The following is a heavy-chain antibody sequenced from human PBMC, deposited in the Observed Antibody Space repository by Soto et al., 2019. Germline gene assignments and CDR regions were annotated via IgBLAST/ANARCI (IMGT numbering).Heavy chain of an antibody. V-gene: IGHV4-59*01. CDR2: ISSSGNT. CDR1: DGSISNFY. Sequence: LSLTCTVSDGSISNFYWSWIRQPPGKGLEWIGYISSSGNTNYNPSLKSRVSISVDTSKNQFSLNLTSVTAADTAVYYCARAPMVLTRSYFDSWGQGTPVTVSS. J-gene: IGHJ4*02. CDR3: ARAPMVLTRSYFDS. D-gene: IGHD3-22*01.